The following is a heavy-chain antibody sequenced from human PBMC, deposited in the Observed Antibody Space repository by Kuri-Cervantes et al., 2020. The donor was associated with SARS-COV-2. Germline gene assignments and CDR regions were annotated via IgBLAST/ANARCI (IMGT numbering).Heavy chain of an antibody. CDR3: AKCLAGPGLVPGYYYGMDV. D-gene: IGHD6-19*01. CDR2: ISYDGSNK. V-gene: IGHV3-30*18. CDR1: GFTFSSYG. Sequence: GESLKISCAASGFTFSSYGMHWVREAPGKGLEWVEVISYDGSNKYNADSVKGRFTISRDNSKNTMYLQMNRLRGEDTAVYYCAKCLAGPGLVPGYYYGMDVWGQGTTVTVSS. J-gene: IGHJ6*02.